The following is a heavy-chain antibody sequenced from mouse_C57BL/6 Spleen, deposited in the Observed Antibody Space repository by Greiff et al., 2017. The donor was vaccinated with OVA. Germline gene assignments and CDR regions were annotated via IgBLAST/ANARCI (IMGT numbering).Heavy chain of an antibody. J-gene: IGHJ2*01. V-gene: IGHV14-1*01. CDR1: GFNIKDYY. D-gene: IGHD1-1*01. Sequence: VQLKESGAELVRPGASVKLSCTASGFNIKDYYMHWVKQRPEQGLEWIGRIDPEDGDTEYAPKFQGKATMTADTSSNTAYLQLSSLTSEDTAAYYCTTTTVVATGYFDYWGQGTTLTVSS. CDR2: IDPEDGDT. CDR3: TTTTVVATGYFDY.